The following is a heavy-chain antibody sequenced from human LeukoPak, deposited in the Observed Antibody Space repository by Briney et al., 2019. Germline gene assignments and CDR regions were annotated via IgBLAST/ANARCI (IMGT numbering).Heavy chain of an antibody. J-gene: IGHJ4*02. CDR1: GGSISSYY. D-gene: IGHD4-17*01. CDR2: IYYSGTT. Sequence: SETLSLTCTVSGGSISSYYWSWLRQPPGKGLECIGYIYYSGTTNYNPSLTSRVTISVDTSKNQFSLKLRSVTAADTAVYYCARGGDYLFDYWGQGTLVTVSS. V-gene: IGHV4-59*01. CDR3: ARGGDYLFDY.